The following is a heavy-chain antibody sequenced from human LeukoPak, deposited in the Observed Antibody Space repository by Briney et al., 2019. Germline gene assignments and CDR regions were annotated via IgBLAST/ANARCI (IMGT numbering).Heavy chain of an antibody. D-gene: IGHD1-26*01. V-gene: IGHV3-23*01. CDR1: GLTFSSYA. CDR2: ISGSGGST. J-gene: IGHJ4*02. Sequence: GGSLRLSSAASGLTFSSYAMTWVRQAPGKGLEWVSTISGSGGSTYYADSVKGRLTISRDNSKNTLYLQMNSLRAEDTAVYSCAKDSGTYYKAFDYWGQGTLVTVSS. CDR3: AKDSGTYYKAFDY.